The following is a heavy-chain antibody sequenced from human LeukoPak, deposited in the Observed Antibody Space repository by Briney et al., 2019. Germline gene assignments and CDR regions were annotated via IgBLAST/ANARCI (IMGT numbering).Heavy chain of an antibody. CDR3: ATPVGGVWSFDY. CDR1: GFTFDDYG. CDR2: IKQDESEK. Sequence: GGSLRLSCAASGFTFDDYGMSWVRQAPGKGLEWVANIKQDESEKYYVDSVKGRFTVSRDNSKNSVYLQMNSLRAEDTAMYYCATPVGGVWSFDYWGQGTLVTVSS. J-gene: IGHJ4*02. V-gene: IGHV3-7*01. D-gene: IGHD2-15*01.